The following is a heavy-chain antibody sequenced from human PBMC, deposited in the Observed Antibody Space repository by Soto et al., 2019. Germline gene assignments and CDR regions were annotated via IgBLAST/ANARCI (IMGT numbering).Heavy chain of an antibody. D-gene: IGHD4-17*01. CDR3: ARGPSYSDSYFDH. Sequence: QVQLVESGGGAVQPGGSRRLSWAASEFTFSNYAMHWVRQAPAKGLQWLAVISYDGNNKYYADSVEGRFTISRDNSKNTVYLQMNSLRLEDTAVYYCARGPSYSDSYFDHWGQGTLVTVSS. CDR1: EFTFSNYA. J-gene: IGHJ4*02. V-gene: IGHV3-30*03. CDR2: ISYDGNNK.